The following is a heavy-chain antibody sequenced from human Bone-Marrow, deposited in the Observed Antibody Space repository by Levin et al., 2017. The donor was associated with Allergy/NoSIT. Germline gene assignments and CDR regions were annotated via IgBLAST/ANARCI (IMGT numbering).Heavy chain of an antibody. CDR2: VSPLFGTT. V-gene: IGHV1-69*01. CDR1: GGTFSSHA. J-gene: IGHJ4*02. CDR3: ARVAMPGYDGYSTWFDN. Sequence: PGGSLRLSCKASGGTFSSHAVSWVRQAPGQGLEWMGGVSPLFGTTNYAQKFQGRVTITADESTSAVYMELGGLRSDDTAVYYCARVAMPGYDGYSTWFDNWGQGTLVTVSS. D-gene: IGHD5-12*01.